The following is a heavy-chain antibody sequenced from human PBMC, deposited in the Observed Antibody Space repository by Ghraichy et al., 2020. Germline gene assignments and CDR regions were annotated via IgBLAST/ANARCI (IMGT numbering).Heavy chain of an antibody. Sequence: SGPTLVKPTQTLTLTCTFSGFSLSTSGVGVGWIRQPPGKALEWLALIYWDDDKRYSPSLKSRLTITKDTSKNQVVLTMTNMDPVDTATYYCARTQAGDFWSGYYYNWFDPWGQGTLVTVSS. J-gene: IGHJ5*02. D-gene: IGHD3-3*01. CDR1: GFSLSTSGVG. CDR3: ARTQAGDFWSGYYYNWFDP. CDR2: IYWDDDK. V-gene: IGHV2-5*02.